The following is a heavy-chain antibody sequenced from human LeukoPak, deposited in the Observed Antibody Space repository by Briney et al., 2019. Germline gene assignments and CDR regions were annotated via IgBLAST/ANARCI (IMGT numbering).Heavy chain of an antibody. J-gene: IGHJ4*02. V-gene: IGHV1-2*02. CDR3: VCRYNWNDDTPTVDY. CDR1: GYTFTGYY. Sequence: GASVKVSCKASGYTFTGYYMHWVRQAPGQGLEWMGWINPNSGGTSYAQKFQGRVTMTRDTSTSTVYMELSSLRSEDTAVYYCVCRYNWNDDTPTVDYWGQGTLVTVS. D-gene: IGHD1-1*01. CDR2: INPNSGGT.